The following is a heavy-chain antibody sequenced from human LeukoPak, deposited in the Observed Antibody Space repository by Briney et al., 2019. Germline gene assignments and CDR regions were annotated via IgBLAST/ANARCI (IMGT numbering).Heavy chain of an antibody. D-gene: IGHD6-19*01. Sequence: ASVKVSCRASGYTFTGYYMHWVRQAPGQGLEWMGWINPNSGGTNYAQKFQGRVTMTRDTSITTAYMELSRLRSDDTAVYYCAREEGSGCYDSWGQGTMLTVSS. CDR3: AREEGSGCYDS. CDR2: INPNSGGT. J-gene: IGHJ4*02. CDR1: GYTFTGYY. V-gene: IGHV1-2*02.